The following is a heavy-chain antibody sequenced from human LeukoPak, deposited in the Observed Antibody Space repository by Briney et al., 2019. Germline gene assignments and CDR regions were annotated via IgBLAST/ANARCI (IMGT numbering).Heavy chain of an antibody. V-gene: IGHV4-34*01. CDR1: GGSFSGYY. CDR3: ARGGVVVPAAIGGHLRYFQH. Sequence: SETLSLTCAVYGGSFSGYYWSWIRQPPGKGLEWIGEINHSGSTNYNPSLKSRVTISVDTSKNQFSLKLSSVTAADTAVYYCARGGVVVPAAIGGHLRYFQHWGQGTLVTVSS. CDR2: INHSGST. J-gene: IGHJ1*01. D-gene: IGHD2-2*01.